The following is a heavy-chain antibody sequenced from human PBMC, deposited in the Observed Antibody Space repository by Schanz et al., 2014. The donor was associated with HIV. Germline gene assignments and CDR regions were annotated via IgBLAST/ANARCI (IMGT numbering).Heavy chain of an antibody. V-gene: IGHV3-30*13. CDR2: ISFDGTFQ. J-gene: IGHJ6*02. Sequence: QVQLVESGGGVVQPGRSLRLSCAASGFTFSDFGMHWVRQAPGKGLDWVTFISFDGTFQYYADSVKGRFTISRDNSKNRLYLQMNSLRTEDTAVYYCARDKYSNYGYYYYGMDVWGQGTTVTVSS. CDR1: GFTFSDFG. CDR3: ARDKYSNYGYYYYGMDV. D-gene: IGHD4-4*01.